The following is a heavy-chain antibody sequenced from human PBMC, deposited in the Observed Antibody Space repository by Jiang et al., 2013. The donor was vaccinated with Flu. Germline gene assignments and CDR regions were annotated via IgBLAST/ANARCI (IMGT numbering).Heavy chain of an antibody. CDR3: ARGRLGEWELLRSYFDY. CDR1: GYTFTSYG. Sequence: VKVSCKASGYTFTSYGISWVRQAPGQGLEWMGWISAYNGNTNYAQKLQGRVTMTTDTSTSTAYMELRSLRSDDTAVYYCARGRLGEWELLRSYFDYWGQGTLVTVSS. CDR2: ISAYNGNT. V-gene: IGHV1-18*01. J-gene: IGHJ4*02. D-gene: IGHD1-26*01.